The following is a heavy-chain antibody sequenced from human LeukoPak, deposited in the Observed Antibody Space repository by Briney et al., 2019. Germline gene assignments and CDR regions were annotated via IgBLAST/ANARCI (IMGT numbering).Heavy chain of an antibody. Sequence: PSETLSLTCTVSGYSISSGYYWGWIRQPPGKGLEWIGSIYHSGSTYYSPSLKSRVTISVDTSKNQFSLKLSSVTAADTAVYYCASMLYYDILTGSNAFDYWGQGTLVTVSS. J-gene: IGHJ4*02. D-gene: IGHD3-9*01. CDR3: ASMLYYDILTGSNAFDY. CDR1: GYSISSGYY. CDR2: IYHSGST. V-gene: IGHV4-38-2*02.